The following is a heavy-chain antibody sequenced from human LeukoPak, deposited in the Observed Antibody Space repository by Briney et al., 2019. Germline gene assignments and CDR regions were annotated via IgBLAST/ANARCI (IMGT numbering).Heavy chain of an antibody. Sequence: GGSLRLSCAASGFSFSSYAMHWVRQAPGKGLEYVSAISYNGDTTYYANSVKGRFTISRDNSKNTLYLQMGSLRAEDMAVYYCARVAAAGTHGPFYYYYYMDVWGKGTTVTVS. D-gene: IGHD6-13*01. J-gene: IGHJ6*03. V-gene: IGHV3-64*01. CDR3: ARVAAAGTHGPFYYYYYMDV. CDR2: ISYNGDTT. CDR1: GFSFSSYA.